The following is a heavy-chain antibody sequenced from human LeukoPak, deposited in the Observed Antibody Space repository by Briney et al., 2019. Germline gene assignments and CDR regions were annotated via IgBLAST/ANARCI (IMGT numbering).Heavy chain of an antibody. Sequence: SETLSLTCTASGGSISSYYWSWLRQPPGKGLEWIGYIYYSGSTNYNPSLKSRVTISVDTSKNQFSLKLSSVTAADTAVYYCARLRPDYGGNSANYYYYGMDVWGQGTTVTVSS. CDR2: IYYSGST. CDR3: ARLRPDYGGNSANYYYYGMDV. V-gene: IGHV4-59*08. D-gene: IGHD4-23*01. CDR1: GGSISSYY. J-gene: IGHJ6*02.